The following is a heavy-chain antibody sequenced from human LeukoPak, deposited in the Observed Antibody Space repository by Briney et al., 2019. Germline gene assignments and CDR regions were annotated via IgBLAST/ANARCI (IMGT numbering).Heavy chain of an antibody. CDR2: ILLIFGTA. CDR3: ARSARPEGYYYYYMDV. J-gene: IGHJ6*03. D-gene: IGHD6-6*01. CDR1: GDTFSSYA. V-gene: IGHV1-69*06. Sequence: SVKVSCKASGDTFSSYAISWVRQAPGQGLEWMGGILLIFGTANYAQKFQGRVTITADKSTSTAYMELNSVRSEDTAVYYCARSARPEGYYYYYMDVWGKGTTVTVSS.